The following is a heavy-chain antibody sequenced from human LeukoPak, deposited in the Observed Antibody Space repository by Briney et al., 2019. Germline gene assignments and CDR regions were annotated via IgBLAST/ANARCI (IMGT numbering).Heavy chain of an antibody. CDR3: AISSGYYQLDY. CDR1: GGIFRRHA. CDR2: IIPIFGTA. Sequence: SVKVSCQATGGIFRRHAINGVGQPPGQGGEWMGGIIPIFGTANYAQKFQSRVTITTDESTSTAYMELSSLRSEDTAVYYCAISSGYYQLDYWGQGTLVTVSS. V-gene: IGHV1-69*05. D-gene: IGHD3-22*01. J-gene: IGHJ4*02.